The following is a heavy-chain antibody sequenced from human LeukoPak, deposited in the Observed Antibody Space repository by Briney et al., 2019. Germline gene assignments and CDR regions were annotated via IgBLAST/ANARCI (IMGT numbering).Heavy chain of an antibody. CDR1: GYTFTGNH. D-gene: IGHD2-2*01. CDR3: AINVVVPAAIYWYFDL. Sequence: ASVKVSCKASGYTFTGNHMHWVRQAPGQGLEWMGWINPNSGGTNYAQKYQGRVTMTRDTYISPAYMELSRLRSADTAVYYCAINVVVPAAIYWYFDLWGRGTLVTVSS. CDR2: INPNSGGT. J-gene: IGHJ2*01. V-gene: IGHV1-2*02.